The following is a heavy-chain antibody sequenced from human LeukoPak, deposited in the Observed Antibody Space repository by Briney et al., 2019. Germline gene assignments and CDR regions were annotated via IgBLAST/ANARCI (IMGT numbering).Heavy chain of an antibody. CDR1: GYRFTSYF. J-gene: IGHJ6*02. Sequence: ASVKVSCKASGYRFTSYFMHWVRQAPGQGLEWMAIINPSGGSPSYAQRFQGRVTMTRDTSASTVYMELSSLRSEDTAVYYCARRDSNYLYYYYYGMDIWGQGTTVTVSS. CDR2: INPSGGSP. D-gene: IGHD4-11*01. CDR3: ARRDSNYLYYYYYGMDI. V-gene: IGHV1-46*01.